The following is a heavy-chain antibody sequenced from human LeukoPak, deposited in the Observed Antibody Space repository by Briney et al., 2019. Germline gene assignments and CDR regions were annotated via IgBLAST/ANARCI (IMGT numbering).Heavy chain of an antibody. J-gene: IGHJ6*03. V-gene: IGHV1-69*05. CDR2: IIPIFGTA. D-gene: IGHD2-15*01. Sequence: ASVKVSYKASGGTFSSYAISWVRQAPGQGLEWMRGIIPIFGTANYAQKFQGRVTITTDESTSTAYMELSSLRSEDTAVYYCASLTACSGGSCYPYYYYMDVWGKGTTVTVSS. CDR1: GGTFSSYA. CDR3: ASLTACSGGSCYPYYYYMDV.